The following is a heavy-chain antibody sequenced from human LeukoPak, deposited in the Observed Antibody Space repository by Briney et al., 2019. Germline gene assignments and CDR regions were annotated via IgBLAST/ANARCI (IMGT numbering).Heavy chain of an antibody. D-gene: IGHD3-22*01. CDR3: TRPHYYDSSGYYYSDY. Sequence: GGSLRLSCAASGFTFSGSAMHWVRQASGKGQEWVGRIRSKANSYATAYAASVKGRFTISRDDSKNTAYLQMNSLKTEDTAVYYCTRPHYYDSSGYYYSDYWGQGTLVTVSS. J-gene: IGHJ4*02. CDR2: IRSKANSYAT. CDR1: GFTFSGSA. V-gene: IGHV3-73*01.